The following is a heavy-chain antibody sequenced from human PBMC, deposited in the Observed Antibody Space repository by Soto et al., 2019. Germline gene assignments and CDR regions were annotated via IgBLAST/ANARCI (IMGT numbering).Heavy chain of an antibody. Sequence: QVQLVQSGAEVKKPGASVKVSCKTSGYTFTSYDINWVRQATGQGLEWMGWMNPNTGNTGYAQNLQGRATLTRDTSISTAYMELSSLRSQDTAVYYCVTTAFASSGWGQGTLVTVSS. CDR1: GYTFTSYD. J-gene: IGHJ4*02. D-gene: IGHD3-22*01. V-gene: IGHV1-8*01. CDR3: VTTAFASSG. CDR2: MNPNTGNT.